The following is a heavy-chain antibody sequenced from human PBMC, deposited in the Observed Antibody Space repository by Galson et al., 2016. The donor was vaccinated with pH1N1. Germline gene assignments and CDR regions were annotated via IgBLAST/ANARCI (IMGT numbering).Heavy chain of an antibody. CDR3: SRRYFDY. V-gene: IGHV3-7*01. CDR2: INQDGYKK. D-gene: IGHD3-9*01. Sequence: SLRLSCAASGFNFSNYWMQWVRQAPGKGLQWVANINQDGYKKYYVGPVEGRFTISRDNAKNSLYLQMNNLRDEDTAMSFCSRRYFDYWGQGALVTVSS. CDR1: GFNFSNYW. J-gene: IGHJ4*02.